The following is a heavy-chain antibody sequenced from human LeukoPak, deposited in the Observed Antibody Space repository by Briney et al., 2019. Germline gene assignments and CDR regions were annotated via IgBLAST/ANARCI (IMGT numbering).Heavy chain of an antibody. Sequence: GASVKVSCKASGYTFTNYWIQWVRQAPGQGVEWVALINPNDGSTTYAHKFQGRVTMTRDTSTSTVYMDLSSLTSEDTAVYYCARAPRNSSTMLDYWGQGTLVTVSS. V-gene: IGHV1-46*01. CDR2: INPNDGST. CDR1: GYTFTNYW. D-gene: IGHD6-13*01. J-gene: IGHJ4*02. CDR3: ARAPRNSSTMLDY.